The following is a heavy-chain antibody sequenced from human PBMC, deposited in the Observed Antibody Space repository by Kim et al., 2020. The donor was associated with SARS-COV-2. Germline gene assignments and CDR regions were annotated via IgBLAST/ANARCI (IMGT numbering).Heavy chain of an antibody. Sequence: GSLRLSCAASGFTFSNYALTWVRQAPGKGLEWVSTISGNGGSTYYADSVKGRFTISRDNSKNTLSLQMNSLRAEDTAIYYCAKDIYCSTTSCYFHFYGMDVWGQGTTVTVSS. CDR1: GFTFSNYA. V-gene: IGHV3-23*01. CDR3: AKDIYCSTTSCYFHFYGMDV. CDR2: ISGNGGST. D-gene: IGHD2-2*01. J-gene: IGHJ6*02.